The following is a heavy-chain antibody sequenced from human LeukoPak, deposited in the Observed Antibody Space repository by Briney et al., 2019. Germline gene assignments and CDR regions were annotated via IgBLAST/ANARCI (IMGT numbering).Heavy chain of an antibody. CDR1: GGTFSSYA. CDR2: VIPIFGTV. Sequence: SVKVSCKASGGTFSSYAISWVRQAPGQGLEWMGRVIPIFGTVNYAQKFQGRVTITTDESTSTAYMELSSLRSEDTAVYYCASDRTMVRGVIYWGQGTLVTVSS. CDR3: ASDRTMVRGVIY. V-gene: IGHV1-69*05. D-gene: IGHD3-10*01. J-gene: IGHJ4*02.